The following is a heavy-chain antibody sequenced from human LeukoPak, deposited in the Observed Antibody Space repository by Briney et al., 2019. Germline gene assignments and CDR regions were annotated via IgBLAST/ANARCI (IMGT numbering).Heavy chain of an antibody. CDR3: ARRLDYYDSSGYYPMSDY. J-gene: IGHJ4*02. CDR2: MNPNSGNT. V-gene: IGHV1-8*01. D-gene: IGHD3-22*01. CDR1: GYTFTSYD. Sequence: ASVKVSCKASGYTFTSYDINWVRQATGQGLEWMGWMNPNSGNTGYAQKFQGRVTMTRSTSISTAYMELSSLRSEDTAVYYCARRLDYYDSSGYYPMSDYWGQGTLATVSS.